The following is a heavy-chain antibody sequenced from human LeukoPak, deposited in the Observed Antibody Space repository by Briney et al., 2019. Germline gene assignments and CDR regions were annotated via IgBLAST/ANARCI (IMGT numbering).Heavy chain of an antibody. CDR1: GRSISSSSYC. Sequence: SETLSLTRSVSGRSISSSSYCWGWPRPPPGKGLGWSGSIYYSGSTYYKLSLKTRVTISVDTSKHQFSLKLSSVTAADTAVYYCARHVSAAGTDWFDPWGQGTLVTVSS. D-gene: IGHD6-13*01. J-gene: IGHJ5*02. V-gene: IGHV4-39*01. CDR2: IYYSGST. CDR3: ARHVSAAGTDWFDP.